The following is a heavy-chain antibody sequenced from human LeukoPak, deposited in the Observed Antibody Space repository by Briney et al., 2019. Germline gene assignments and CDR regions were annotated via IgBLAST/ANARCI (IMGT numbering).Heavy chain of an antibody. V-gene: IGHV4-30-2*01. D-gene: IGHD3-10*01. CDR3: ARDKRITMVRGSAPMPYYYYGMDV. J-gene: IGHJ6*02. Sequence: SETLSLTCAVSGGSISSGGYSWSWIRQPPGKGLEWIGYIYHSGSTYYNPSLKSRVTISVDRSKNQFSLKLSSVTAADTAVYYCARDKRITMVRGSAPMPYYYYGMDVWGQGTTVTVSS. CDR1: GGSISSGGYS. CDR2: IYHSGST.